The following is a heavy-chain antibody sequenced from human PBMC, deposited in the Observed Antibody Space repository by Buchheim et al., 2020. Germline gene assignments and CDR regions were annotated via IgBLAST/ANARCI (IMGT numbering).Heavy chain of an antibody. CDR2: INPNSGST. J-gene: IGHJ4*02. Sequence: QVQLVQSGAEVKKPGASVEVSCKASGYNFTGYYMHWVRQAPGQGLEWMGWINPNSGSTNYAQKFQGRVTMTRDASISTVYMELSSLRSDDTAIYYCARDSSGTYWGQGTL. D-gene: IGHD3-22*01. CDR3: ARDSSGTY. V-gene: IGHV1-2*02. CDR1: GYNFTGYY.